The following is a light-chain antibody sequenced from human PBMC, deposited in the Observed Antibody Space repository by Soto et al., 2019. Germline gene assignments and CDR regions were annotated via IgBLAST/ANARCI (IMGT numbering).Light chain of an antibody. J-gene: IGKJ2*01. Sequence: ESVLTQSPGTLSLSPGERATLSCRASQSVSSTYLAWYQHKPGQPPRLLIYGASTRATGIPDRFSGSGSGTDFTLTISRLEPEDFAVYYCQQYGSPPLMYTFGQGTKLEI. CDR1: QSVSSTY. CDR2: GAS. CDR3: QQYGSPPLMYT. V-gene: IGKV3-20*01.